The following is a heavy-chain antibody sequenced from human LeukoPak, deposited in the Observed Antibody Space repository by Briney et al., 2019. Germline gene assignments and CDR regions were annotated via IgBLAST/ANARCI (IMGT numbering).Heavy chain of an antibody. Sequence: SETLSLTCTVSGGSISSSSYYWGWIRQPPGKGLEWIGSIYYSGSTYYNPSLKSRVTISVDTSKNQFSLKLSSVTAADTAVYYCARHGLLRKYYFDYWGQEPWSPSPQ. J-gene: IGHJ4*01. CDR3: ARHGLLRKYYFDY. V-gene: IGHV4-39*01. CDR1: GGSISSSSYY. D-gene: IGHD2-15*01. CDR2: IYYSGST.